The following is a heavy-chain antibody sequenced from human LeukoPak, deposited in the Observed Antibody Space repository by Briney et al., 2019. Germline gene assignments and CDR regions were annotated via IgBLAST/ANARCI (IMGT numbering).Heavy chain of an antibody. Sequence: GGSLRLSCAASGFTFRSYAMHWVRQAPGKGLEWVSAISGSGGSTYYADSVKGRFTISRDNSKNTLYLQMNSLRAEDTAVYYCAKARTVWQWLAPSYWGQGTLVTVSS. J-gene: IGHJ4*02. V-gene: IGHV3-23*01. CDR2: ISGSGGST. CDR3: AKARTVWQWLAPSY. CDR1: GFTFRSYA. D-gene: IGHD6-19*01.